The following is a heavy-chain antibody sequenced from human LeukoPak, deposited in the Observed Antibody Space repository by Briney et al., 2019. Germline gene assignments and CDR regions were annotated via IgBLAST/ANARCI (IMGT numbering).Heavy chain of an antibody. V-gene: IGHV3-15*01. CDR2: IKSKTDGGTT. J-gene: IGHJ4*02. CDR3: TTAGRYCSGGSCSRGNFDY. CDR1: GFTFSNAW. Sequence: PGGSLRLSCAASGFTFSNAWMSWVRQAPGKGLEWVGRIKSKTDGGTTDYAAPVKGRFTISRDDSKNTLYLQMNSLKTEDTAVYYCTTAGRYCSGGSCSRGNFDYWGQGTLVTVSS. D-gene: IGHD2-15*01.